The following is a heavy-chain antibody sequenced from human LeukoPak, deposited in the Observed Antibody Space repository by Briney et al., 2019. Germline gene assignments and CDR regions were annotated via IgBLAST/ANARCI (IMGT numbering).Heavy chain of an antibody. D-gene: IGHD5-24*01. CDR2: ISGSGGHT. V-gene: IGHV3-23*01. J-gene: IGHJ6*03. CDR1: GFTFDDYA. Sequence: GGSLRLSCAASGFTFDDYAMHWVRQAPGKGLEWVSLISGSGGHTYYGDSVKGRFTISRDNSTNRLYLQMNSLRPEDTAVYYCAKGGAATMRDGYNYYYYYMEVWGRGTTVTVSS. CDR3: AKGGAATMRDGYNYYYYYMEV.